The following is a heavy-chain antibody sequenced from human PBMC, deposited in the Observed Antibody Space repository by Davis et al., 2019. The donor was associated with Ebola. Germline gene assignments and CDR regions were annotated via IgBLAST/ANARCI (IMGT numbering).Heavy chain of an antibody. Sequence: PGGSLRLSCAASGFTFSTYSMNWVRQAPGKGLEWVAKIKEDGSEKYYVDSVKGRFTISRDNAKNSVYMQMNSLRAEDTAVYYCARVWSYRSTAFDIWGQGTMVTVSS. V-gene: IGHV3-7*03. J-gene: IGHJ3*02. CDR3: ARVWSYRSTAFDI. CDR2: IKEDGSEK. D-gene: IGHD3-16*02. CDR1: GFTFSTYS.